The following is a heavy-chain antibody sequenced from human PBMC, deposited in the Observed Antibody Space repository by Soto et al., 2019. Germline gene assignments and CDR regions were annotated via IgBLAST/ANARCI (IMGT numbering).Heavy chain of an antibody. D-gene: IGHD4-17*01. CDR1: GFTFSSYA. Sequence: PGGSLRLSCAASGFTFSSYAMSWVRQAPGKGLEWVSAISGSGGSTYYADSVKGRFTISRDNSKNTLYLQMNSLRAEDTAVYYCAKDYVRDYGEYVFYQHWGQGTLVTVSS. CDR2: ISGSGGST. V-gene: IGHV3-23*01. CDR3: AKDYVRDYGEYVFYQH. J-gene: IGHJ1*01.